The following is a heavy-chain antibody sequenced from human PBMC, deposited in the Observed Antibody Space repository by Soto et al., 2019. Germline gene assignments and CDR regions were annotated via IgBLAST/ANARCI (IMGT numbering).Heavy chain of an antibody. CDR2: ISYDGSNK. V-gene: IGHV3-30*18. Sequence: QVQLEESGGGVVQPGRSLRLSCAASGFTFSSYGMHWVRQAPGKGLEWVAVISYDGSNKYYADSVKGRFTISRDNSKNTLYLQMNSLRAEDTSVYYCAKAPRLPGLGMDVWGQGTTVTVSS. CDR1: GFTFSSYG. CDR3: AKAPRLPGLGMDV. J-gene: IGHJ6*02.